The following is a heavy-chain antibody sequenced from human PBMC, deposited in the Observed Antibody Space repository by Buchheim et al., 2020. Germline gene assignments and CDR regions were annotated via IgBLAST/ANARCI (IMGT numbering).Heavy chain of an antibody. D-gene: IGHD6-19*01. CDR2: IYTSGST. CDR3: ARDTLDRRIAVAGTTYFQH. V-gene: IGHV4-61*02. CDR1: GGSISSGGYY. Sequence: QVQLQESGPGLVKPSQTLSLTCTVSGGSISSGGYYWSWIRQPAGKGLEWIGRIYTSGSTNYNPSLKSRVTISVDTSKKQFSLKLSSVTAADTAVYYCARDTLDRRIAVAGTTYFQHWGQGTL. J-gene: IGHJ1*01.